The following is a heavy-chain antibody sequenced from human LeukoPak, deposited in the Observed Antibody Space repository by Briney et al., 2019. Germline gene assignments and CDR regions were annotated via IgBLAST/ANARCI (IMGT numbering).Heavy chain of an antibody. V-gene: IGHV4-59*01. CDR1: GGSISSYY. Sequence: SETLSLTCTVSGGSISSYYWSWIRQPPGKGLEWIGYIYYSGSTNYNPPLKSRVTISVDTSKNQFSLKLSSVTAADTAVYYCARGYYYGSGSYYTNYYYYGMDVWGKGTTVTVSS. J-gene: IGHJ6*04. D-gene: IGHD3-10*01. CDR2: IYYSGST. CDR3: ARGYYYGSGSYYTNYYYYGMDV.